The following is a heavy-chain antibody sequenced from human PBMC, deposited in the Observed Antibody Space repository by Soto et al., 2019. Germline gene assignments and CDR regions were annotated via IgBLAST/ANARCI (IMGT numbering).Heavy chain of an antibody. CDR1: GGSISSGGYY. CDR3: ARGGYCSGGSCSDAFDI. J-gene: IGHJ3*02. V-gene: IGHV4-31*03. D-gene: IGHD2-15*01. Sequence: QVQLQESGPGLVKPSQTLSLTCTVSGGSISSGGYYWSWIRQHPGKGLEWIGYIYYSGSTYYNQSLKSRVTISVDTSKNQFSLKLSSVTAADTAVYYCARGGYCSGGSCSDAFDIWGQGTMVTVSS. CDR2: IYYSGST.